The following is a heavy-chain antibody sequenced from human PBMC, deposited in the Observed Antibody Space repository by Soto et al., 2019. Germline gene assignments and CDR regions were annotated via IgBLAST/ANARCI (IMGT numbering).Heavy chain of an antibody. CDR1: GFTFSRSA. V-gene: IGHV3-30-3*01. CDR2: ISYDGTTA. Sequence: PGGSLRLSCAASGFTFSRSAMQWVREAPGKGLEWVAAISYDGTTAYYADSVKGRFTLSRDNSKNTVWLQMNNLRTEDTAVYFCARDLPGLTKLDHWGQGALVTVSS. J-gene: IGHJ4*02. D-gene: IGHD2-8*01. CDR3: ARDLPGLTKLDH.